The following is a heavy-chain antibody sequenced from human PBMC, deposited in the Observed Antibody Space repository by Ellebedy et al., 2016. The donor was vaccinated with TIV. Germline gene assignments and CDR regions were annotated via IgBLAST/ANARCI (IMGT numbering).Heavy chain of an antibody. Sequence: SETLSLTCTVSGGSISSSSYYWGWIRQPPGKGLEWIGSIYYSGSTYYNPSLKSRVTISVDTSKNQFSLKLSSVTAADTAGYYCARAPNWNYGNGMDVWGQGTTVTVSS. J-gene: IGHJ6*02. D-gene: IGHD1-7*01. V-gene: IGHV4-39*07. CDR1: GGSISSSSYY. CDR3: ARAPNWNYGNGMDV. CDR2: IYYSGST.